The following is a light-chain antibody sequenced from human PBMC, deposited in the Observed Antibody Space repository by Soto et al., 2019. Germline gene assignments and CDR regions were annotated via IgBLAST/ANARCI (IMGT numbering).Light chain of an antibody. Sequence: DIQMTQSPSTXSGSVGDRVTITCRASQTISSWLAWYQQKPGKAPKLLIYKASTLKSGVPSRFSGSGSGTEFTLTISSLQPDDFATYYCQHYNSYSEAFGQGTKVEIK. CDR3: QHYNSYSEA. CDR2: KAS. CDR1: QTISSW. V-gene: IGKV1-5*03. J-gene: IGKJ1*01.